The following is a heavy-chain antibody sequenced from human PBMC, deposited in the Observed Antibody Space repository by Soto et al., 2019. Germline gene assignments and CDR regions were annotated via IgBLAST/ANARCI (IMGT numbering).Heavy chain of an antibody. CDR3: ARAPGVVISSYYYYGMDV. V-gene: IGHV1-69*13. Sequence: SVKVSCKASGGTFSSYAISWVRQAPGQGLEWMGGIIPIFGTANYAQKFQGRVTITADESTSTAYMELSSLRSEDTAVYYCARAPGVVISSYYYYGMDVWGQGTKVTVSS. J-gene: IGHJ6*02. CDR2: IIPIFGTA. D-gene: IGHD3-22*01. CDR1: GGTFSSYA.